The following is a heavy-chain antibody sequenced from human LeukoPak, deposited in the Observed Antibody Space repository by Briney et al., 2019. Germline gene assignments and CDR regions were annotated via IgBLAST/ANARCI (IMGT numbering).Heavy chain of an antibody. CDR2: IYYSGST. CDR1: GGSISSHY. J-gene: IGHJ3*02. D-gene: IGHD4-23*01. V-gene: IGHV4-59*11. CDR3: ARQVRAVGSFDI. Sequence: SETLSLTCTVSGGSISSHYWSWIRQPPGKGLEWIGYIYYSGSTNYNPSLKSRVTISVDTSKNQFPLKLSSVTAADTAVYYCARQVRAVGSFDIWGQGTMVTVSS.